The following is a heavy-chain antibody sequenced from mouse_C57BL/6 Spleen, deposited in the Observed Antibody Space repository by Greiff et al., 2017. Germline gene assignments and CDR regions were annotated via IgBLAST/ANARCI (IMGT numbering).Heavy chain of an antibody. CDR3: ARDGYYTSFAY. Sequence: EVKLVESGGGLVKPGGSLKLSCAASGFTFSSYAMSWVRQTPEKRLEWVATISDGGSYTYYPDNVKGRFTISRDNAKNNLYLQMSHLKSEDTAMYYCARDGYYTSFAYWGQGTLVTVSA. D-gene: IGHD2-3*01. V-gene: IGHV5-4*01. CDR1: GFTFSSYA. J-gene: IGHJ3*01. CDR2: ISDGGSYT.